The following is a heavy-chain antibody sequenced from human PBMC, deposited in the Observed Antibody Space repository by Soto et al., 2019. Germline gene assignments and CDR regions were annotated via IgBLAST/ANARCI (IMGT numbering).Heavy chain of an antibody. Sequence: GCLRRSCEASGFTLRNYDMTWVRQAPGKGLEWVSLISANDVGTYYAESVKTRFTISTDQSRNTVYLQMDSLRADDTAIYYCAKAKNDYNWDNRPPFDYWGQGTLVTVSS. CDR1: GFTLRNYD. CDR2: ISANDVGT. V-gene: IGHV3-23*01. CDR3: AKAKNDYNWDNRPPFDY. D-gene: IGHD1-20*01. J-gene: IGHJ4*02.